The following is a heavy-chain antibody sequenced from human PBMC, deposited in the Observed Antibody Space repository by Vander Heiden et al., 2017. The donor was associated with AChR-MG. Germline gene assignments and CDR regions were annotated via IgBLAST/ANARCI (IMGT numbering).Heavy chain of an antibody. D-gene: IGHD3-10*01. CDR2: LSHDGSKE. Sequence: QVQLVQSGGGVVQPGRSLRLSCEASGFPSYDFSMHWVRRAPGKGLEWVASLSHDGSKEYYADLVKGRFTISRDISRNTLFLQLNSLEPEDTAVYYCVRTMVRGVIVSNWFDTWGQGTPVTVAS. J-gene: IGHJ5*02. V-gene: IGHV3-30*04. CDR1: GFPSYDFS. CDR3: VRTMVRGVIVSNWFDT.